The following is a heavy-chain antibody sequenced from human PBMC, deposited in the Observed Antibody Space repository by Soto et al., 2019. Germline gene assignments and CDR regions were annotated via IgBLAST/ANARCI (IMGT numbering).Heavy chain of an antibody. CDR2: ITATGDRT. CDR1: GFSFSSYS. V-gene: IGHV3-23*01. CDR3: ATMNGYFEY. D-gene: IGHD3-22*01. J-gene: IGHJ4*02. Sequence: VSLRLSCADSGFSFSSYSMSWVRQTPGKGLEWVAAITATGDRTYYADSVTGRFTISRDNSKKTHYLQMTSLRAEDTAMYYCATMNGYFEYWGQGTPVTVSS.